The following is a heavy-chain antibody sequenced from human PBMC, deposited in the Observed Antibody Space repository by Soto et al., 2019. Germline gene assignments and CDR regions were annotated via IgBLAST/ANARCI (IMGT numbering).Heavy chain of an antibody. CDR3: AGGRIYDFDWGSYRPGDDH. D-gene: IGHD3-16*02. CDR1: GFNFSDYY. Sequence: GGSLRLSCLASGFNFSDYYMNWIRQAPGKGLEWVSYIDSSGATIYYADSVKGRFSISRDNAKNSVYLQMSSLRAEDTAVYYCAGGRIYDFDWGSYRPGDDHWGQGTLVTVSS. J-gene: IGHJ4*02. CDR2: IDSSGATI. V-gene: IGHV3-11*01.